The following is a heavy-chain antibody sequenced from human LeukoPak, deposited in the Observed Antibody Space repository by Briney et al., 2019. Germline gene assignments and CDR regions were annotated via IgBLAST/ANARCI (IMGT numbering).Heavy chain of an antibody. J-gene: IGHJ4*02. V-gene: IGHV3-53*01. CDR3: ARTGGSSEYYFDY. D-gene: IGHD2-15*01. CDR1: GFTVSSNY. CDR2: IYSGGST. Sequence: GGSLRLSCAASGFTVSSNYMSWVRQAPGKGLEWVSVIYSGGSTYYADSVKGRFTISRDNSKNTLYLRMNSLRAEDTAVYYCARTGGSSEYYFDYWGQGTLVTVSS.